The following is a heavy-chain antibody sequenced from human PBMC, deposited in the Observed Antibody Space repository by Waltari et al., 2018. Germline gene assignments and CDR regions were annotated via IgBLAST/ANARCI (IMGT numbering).Heavy chain of an antibody. D-gene: IGHD6-13*01. Sequence: QVQLQESGPGLVKPSETLSLTCTVSGGSISSHYWSWIRQPPGKGLEWIGYIYYSGSTNYNPTIKSRVTISVDTSKNQFSLKLSSVTAADTAVYYCARASGSRKRNFDYWGQGTLVTVSS. CDR3: ARASGSRKRNFDY. CDR2: IYYSGST. CDR1: GGSISSHY. V-gene: IGHV4-59*11. J-gene: IGHJ4*02.